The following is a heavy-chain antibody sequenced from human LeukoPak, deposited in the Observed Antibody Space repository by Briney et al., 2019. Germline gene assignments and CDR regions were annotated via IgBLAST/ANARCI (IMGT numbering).Heavy chain of an antibody. J-gene: IGHJ4*02. V-gene: IGHV3-21*01. CDR2: ISSGSQYI. CDR1: GFTFGSYR. Sequence: GGSLRLSCTVSGFTFGSYRMSWVRQAPGKGLGWVSSISSGSQYINYADSVKGRFTISRDNAEKSLYLQMNSLRGEDTAIYYCAREEQQLEPFYWGQGTLVTVSS. CDR3: AREEQQLEPFY. D-gene: IGHD6-13*01.